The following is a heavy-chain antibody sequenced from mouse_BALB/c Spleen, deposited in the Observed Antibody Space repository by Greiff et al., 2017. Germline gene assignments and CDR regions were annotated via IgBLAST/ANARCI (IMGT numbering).Heavy chain of an antibody. CDR2: IYPSDSYT. CDR3: TRAIYYGNPAWFAY. CDR1: GYTFTSYW. V-gene: IGHV1-69*02. D-gene: IGHD2-1*01. J-gene: IGHJ3*01. Sequence: VQLQQPGAELVRPGASVKLSCKASGYTFTSYWINWVKQRPGQGLEWIGNIYPSDSYTNYNQKFKDKATLTVDKSSSTAYMQLSSPTSEDSAVYYCTRAIYYGNPAWFAYWGQGTLVTVSA.